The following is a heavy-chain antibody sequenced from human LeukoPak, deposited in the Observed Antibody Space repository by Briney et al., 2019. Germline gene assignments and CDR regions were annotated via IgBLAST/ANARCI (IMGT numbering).Heavy chain of an antibody. CDR2: IIPIFGTA. Sequence: VKVYCKASGGTFSSYAIGWVRQAPGQGLEWMGGIIPIFGTANYAQKFQGRVTITADESTSTAYMELSSLRSEDTAVYYCAREGAYSRTNDAFDIWGQGTMVTVSS. J-gene: IGHJ3*02. D-gene: IGHD1-14*01. V-gene: IGHV1-69*13. CDR3: AREGAYSRTNDAFDI. CDR1: GGTFSSYA.